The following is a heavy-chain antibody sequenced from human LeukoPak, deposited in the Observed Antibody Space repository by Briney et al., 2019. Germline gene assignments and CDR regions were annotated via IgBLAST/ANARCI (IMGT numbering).Heavy chain of an antibody. CDR2: INPSDGAT. CDR3: ARKQIGCLSVNLGGLFAYYYTYYYMDV. Sequence: ASVKVSCKASGYTFTMYYIHWVRQAPGQGLEWMGMINPSDGATTYAQRFQGRVSRNRDMSTTTVYMDLRSLRSEERAVDFCARKQIGCLSVNLGGLFAYYYTYYYMDVWGRGTTVTVSS. CDR1: GYTFTMYY. D-gene: IGHD5/OR15-5a*01. V-gene: IGHV1-46*01. J-gene: IGHJ6*03.